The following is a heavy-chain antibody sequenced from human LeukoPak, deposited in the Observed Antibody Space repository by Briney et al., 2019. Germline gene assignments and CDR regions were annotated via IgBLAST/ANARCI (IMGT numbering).Heavy chain of an antibody. J-gene: IGHJ3*02. D-gene: IGHD3-3*01. CDR1: GFTFSSYW. V-gene: IGHV3-7*01. CDR3: AREGYDFWSGYYTRDPFDI. Sequence: GGSLGLSCAASGFTFSSYWMSWVRQAPGKGLEWVANIKQDGSEKYYVDSVKGRFTISRDNAKNSLYLQMNSLRAEDTAVYYCAREGYDFWSGYYTRDPFDIWGQGTMVTVSS. CDR2: IKQDGSEK.